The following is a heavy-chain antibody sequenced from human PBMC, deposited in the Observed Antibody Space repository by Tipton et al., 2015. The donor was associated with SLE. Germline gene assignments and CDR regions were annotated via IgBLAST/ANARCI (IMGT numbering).Heavy chain of an antibody. CDR1: GFTFSSYS. CDR2: ISSSSTYI. J-gene: IGHJ4*02. Sequence: GSLRLSCAASGFTFSSYSMNWVRQAPGKGLEWVSSISSSSTYIYYADSVKGRFTISRDNANNSLYLQMNSLRAEDTAVYYCARDGVLRFLSGFYYFDYWGQGTLVTVSS. CDR3: ARDGVLRFLSGFYYFDY. D-gene: IGHD3-3*01. V-gene: IGHV3-21*01.